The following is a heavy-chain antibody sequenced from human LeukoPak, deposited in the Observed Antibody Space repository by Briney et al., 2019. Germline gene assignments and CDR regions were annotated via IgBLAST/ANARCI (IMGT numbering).Heavy chain of an antibody. CDR3: ARDRLDYYDSSGYYEAHY. CDR1: GGSISSGSYY. CDR2: IYTSGST. D-gene: IGHD3-22*01. J-gene: IGHJ4*02. Sequence: PSETLSLTCTVSGGSISSGSYYWSWIRQPAGKGLEWIGRIYTSGSTNYNPSLKSRVTISVDTSKNQFSLKLSSVTAADTAVYYCARDRLDYYDSSGYYEAHYWGQGTLVTVSS. V-gene: IGHV4-61*02.